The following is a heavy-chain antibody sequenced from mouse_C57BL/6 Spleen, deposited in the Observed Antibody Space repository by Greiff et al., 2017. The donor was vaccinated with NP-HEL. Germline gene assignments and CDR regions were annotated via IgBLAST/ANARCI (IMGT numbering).Heavy chain of an antibody. CDR3: ARGSITTVVFDD. CDR1: GYTFTSYW. V-gene: IGHV1-52*01. J-gene: IGHJ2*01. D-gene: IGHD1-1*01. Sequence: QVQLQQPGAELVRPGSSVKLSCKASGYTFTSYWMHWVKQRPIQGLEWIGNIDPSDSETHYNQKFKDKATLTVDKSSSTAYMQLSSLTSEDSAVYYCARGSITTVVFDDWGQGTTLTVSS. CDR2: IDPSDSET.